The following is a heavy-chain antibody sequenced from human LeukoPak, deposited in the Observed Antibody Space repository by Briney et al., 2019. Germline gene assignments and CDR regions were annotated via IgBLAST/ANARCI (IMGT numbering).Heavy chain of an antibody. J-gene: IGHJ4*02. Sequence: PSETLSLTCTVSGGSISGSNYYWGWIRQPPGKGLEWIGSIYYSGSTYYNPSLKSRVTISVDTSRNQFSLNLSSVTAADTAVYYCARHGIPRRGLSDQADYWGQGTLVTVSS. CDR1: GGSISGSNYY. CDR2: IYYSGST. D-gene: IGHD3-10*01. CDR3: ARHGIPRRGLSDQADY. V-gene: IGHV4-39*01.